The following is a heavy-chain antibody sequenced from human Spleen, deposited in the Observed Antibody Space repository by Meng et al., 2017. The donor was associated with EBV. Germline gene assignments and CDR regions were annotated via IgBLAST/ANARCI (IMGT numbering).Heavy chain of an antibody. D-gene: IGHD2-2*01. V-gene: IGHV3-21*01. Sequence: VQLVESGGGLVKLGGSXXPSCAASGFSFSSYSMNWVRQAPGKGLEWVSSISSSSSYIYYADSVKGRFTISRDNAKNSLYLQMNSLRAEDTAMYYCASGVRYCSSTSCLMGGADYWGQGTLVTVSS. CDR2: ISSSSSYI. J-gene: IGHJ4*02. CDR1: GFSFSSYS. CDR3: ASGVRYCSSTSCLMGGADY.